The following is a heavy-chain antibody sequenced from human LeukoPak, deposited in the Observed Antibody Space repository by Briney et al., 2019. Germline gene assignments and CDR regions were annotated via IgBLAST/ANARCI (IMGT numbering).Heavy chain of an antibody. D-gene: IGHD2-15*01. CDR1: GGSISSSSYY. CDR3: ARHPHCSGGSCYYYYGMDV. J-gene: IGHJ6*02. Sequence: NPSETLSLTCTVYGGSISSSSYYWGWIRQPPGKGLEWIGSIYYSGSTYYNPSLKSRVTISVDTSKNQFSLKLSSVTAADTAVYYCARHPHCSGGSCYYYYGMDVWGQGTTVTVSS. V-gene: IGHV4-39*01. CDR2: IYYSGST.